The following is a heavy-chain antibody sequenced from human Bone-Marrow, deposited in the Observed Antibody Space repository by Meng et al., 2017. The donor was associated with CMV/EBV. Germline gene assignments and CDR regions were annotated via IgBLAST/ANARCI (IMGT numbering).Heavy chain of an antibody. CDR3: VRGGAAADWGGFFDY. Sequence: GESLKISCAASGFTFSNYAMHWVRQAPGKGLEWVAVISFDGSSKYYADSVKGRFTISRDNSKNTVYMRMNNLRAGDMAVYYCVRGGAAADWGGFFDYWGRGTLVTVSS. D-gene: IGHD6-13*01. CDR2: ISFDGSSK. V-gene: IGHV3-30-3*01. CDR1: GFTFSNYA. J-gene: IGHJ4*02.